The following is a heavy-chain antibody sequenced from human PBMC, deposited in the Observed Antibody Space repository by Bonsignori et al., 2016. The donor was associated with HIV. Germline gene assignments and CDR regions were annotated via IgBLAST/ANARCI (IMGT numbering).Heavy chain of an antibody. CDR3: ARDPGY. V-gene: IGHV4-39*07. Sequence: PGKGLEWIGSIYYSGSTYYNPSLKSRVTISVDTSKNQFSLKLSSVTAADTAVYYCARDPGYWGQGTLVTVSS. J-gene: IGHJ4*02. CDR2: IYYSGST.